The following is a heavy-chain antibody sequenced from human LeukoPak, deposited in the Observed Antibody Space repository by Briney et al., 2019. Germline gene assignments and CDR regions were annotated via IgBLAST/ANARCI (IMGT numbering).Heavy chain of an antibody. CDR3: AKARTFGYCSSTSCYAAADY. CDR1: GFTFRSYW. D-gene: IGHD2-2*03. CDR2: ISNDGNSE. Sequence: GGSLRLSCAASGFTFRSYWMHWVRPAPGKGLVWVSRISNDGNSETYEDSVKGRFTISRDNSKNTLYLQMNSLRAEDTAVYYCAKARTFGYCSSTSCYAAADYWGQGTLVTVSS. V-gene: IGHV3-74*01. J-gene: IGHJ4*02.